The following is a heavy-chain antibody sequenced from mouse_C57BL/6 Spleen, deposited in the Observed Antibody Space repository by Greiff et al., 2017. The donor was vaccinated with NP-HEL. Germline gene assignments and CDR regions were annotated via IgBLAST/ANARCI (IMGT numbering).Heavy chain of an antibody. J-gene: IGHJ3*01. V-gene: IGHV1-54*01. CDR1: GYAFTNYL. Sequence: QVQLQQSGAELVRPGTSVKVSCKASGYAFTNYLIEWVKQRPGQGLEWIGVINPGSGGTNYNEKFKGKATLTADKSSSTAYMQLSSLTSEDSAVYFCARVPLITTVVAEYWGQGTLVTVSA. CDR3: ARVPLITTVVAEY. D-gene: IGHD1-1*01. CDR2: INPGSGGT.